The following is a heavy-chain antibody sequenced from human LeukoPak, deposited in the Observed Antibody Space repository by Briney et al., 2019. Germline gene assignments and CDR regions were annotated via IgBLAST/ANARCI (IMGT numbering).Heavy chain of an antibody. CDR2: IKQDGSEK. CDR1: GFTFSTYA. J-gene: IGHJ4*02. CDR3: VRKYYDSSGYTSFDY. D-gene: IGHD3-22*01. Sequence: GRSLRLSCAASGFTFSTYAMHWVRQAPGKGLEWVANIKQDGSEKYYVDSVKGRFTISRDNAKNSLYLQMNSLRAEDTAVYYCVRKYYDSSGYTSFDYWGQGTLVTVSS. V-gene: IGHV3-7*01.